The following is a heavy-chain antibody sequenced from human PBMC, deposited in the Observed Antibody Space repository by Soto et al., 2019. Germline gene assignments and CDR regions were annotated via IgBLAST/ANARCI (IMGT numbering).Heavy chain of an antibody. D-gene: IGHD2-15*01. Sequence: ETLSLTCTVSGGSISSYYWSWIRQPPGKGLEWIGYIYYSGSTNYNPSLKSRVTISVDTSKNQFSLKLSSVTAADTAVYYCARGPVLYCSGGSCYSDYWGQATLVTVSS. J-gene: IGHJ4*02. V-gene: IGHV4-59*01. CDR2: IYYSGST. CDR1: GGSISSYY. CDR3: ARGPVLYCSGGSCYSDY.